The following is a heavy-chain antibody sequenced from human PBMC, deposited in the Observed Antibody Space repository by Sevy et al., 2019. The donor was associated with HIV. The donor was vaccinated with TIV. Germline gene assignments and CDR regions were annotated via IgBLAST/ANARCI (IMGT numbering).Heavy chain of an antibody. J-gene: IGHJ6*03. V-gene: IGHV3-49*04. CDR1: GFTFDDYA. Sequence: GGSLRLSCTGSGFTFDDYAVSWVRQAPGKGLEWVGFIRSEAYGGTKAYGASLKGRFTISRDDSKNIAYLQMNSLKTHVTAVYYCTRNIQDRVPYYYYYMDVWGKGTTVTVSS. CDR2: IRSEAYGGTK. D-gene: IGHD1-1*01. CDR3: TRNIQDRVPYYYYYMDV.